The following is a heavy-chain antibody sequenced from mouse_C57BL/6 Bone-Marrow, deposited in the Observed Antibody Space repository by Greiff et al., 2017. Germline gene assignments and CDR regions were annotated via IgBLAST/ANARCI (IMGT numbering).Heavy chain of an antibody. V-gene: IGHV7-3*01. CDR3: ASNWGAWLAY. J-gene: IGHJ3*01. Sequence: EVNVVESGGGLVQPGGSLSLSCAASGFTFTDYYMSWVRQPPGKALEWLGFIRNNANGYTTEYSASVMGRITISSDNSHIILYIQMNALRAEDSATYYCASNWGAWLAYWGQGTLVTVSA. D-gene: IGHD4-1*01. CDR2: IRNNANGYTT. CDR1: GFTFTDYY.